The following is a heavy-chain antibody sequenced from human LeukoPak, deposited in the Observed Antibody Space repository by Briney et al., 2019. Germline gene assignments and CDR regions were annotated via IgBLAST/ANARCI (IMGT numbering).Heavy chain of an antibody. CDR1: GFTFSSYW. CDR3: ARDRFGSGGIAPNYYYYYGMDV. Sequence: PGGSLRLSCAASGFTFSSYWMSWVRQAPGKGLEWVANIKQDGSEKYYVDSVKGRFTISRDNAKNSLYLQMNSLRAEDTAVYYCARDRFGSGGIAPNYYYYYGMDVWGQGTTVTVSS. V-gene: IGHV3-7*01. D-gene: IGHD6-19*01. CDR2: IKQDGSEK. J-gene: IGHJ6*02.